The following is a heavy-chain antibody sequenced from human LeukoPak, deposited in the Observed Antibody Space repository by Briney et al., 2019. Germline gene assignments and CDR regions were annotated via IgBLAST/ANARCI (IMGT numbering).Heavy chain of an antibody. Sequence: GGSLRLSCAASGFTFSSYGMHWVRQAPGKGLEWVAVISYDGSNKYYADSVKGRFTISRDNSKNTLYLQMNSLRAEDTAVYYCARHGSNSNCHARCYYNAMDVWGQGTTVTVSS. V-gene: IGHV3-30*03. CDR1: GFTFSSYG. J-gene: IGHJ6*02. D-gene: IGHD2/OR15-2a*01. CDR2: ISYDGSNK. CDR3: ARHGSNSNCHARCYYNAMDV.